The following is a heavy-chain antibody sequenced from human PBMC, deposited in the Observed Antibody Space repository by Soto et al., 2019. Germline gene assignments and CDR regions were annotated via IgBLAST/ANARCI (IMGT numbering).Heavy chain of an antibody. D-gene: IGHD3-16*02. V-gene: IGHV3-48*02. J-gene: IGHJ6*02. CDR2: ISSSSSTI. Sequence: PGGSLRLSCAASGFTFSSYSMNWVRQAPGKGLEWVSYISSSSSTIYYADSVKGRFTISRDNAKNSLYLQMNSLRDEDTAVYYYARGISERLGELSYNIDYYYYGMDVWGQGTTVTVSS. CDR3: ARGISERLGELSYNIDYYYYGMDV. CDR1: GFTFSSYS.